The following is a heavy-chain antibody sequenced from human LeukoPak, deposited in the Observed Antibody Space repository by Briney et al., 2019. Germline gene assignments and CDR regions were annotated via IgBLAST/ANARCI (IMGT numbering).Heavy chain of an antibody. V-gene: IGHV3-30-3*01. J-gene: IGHJ4*02. CDR3: ARDTLEMATIQFDY. CDR1: EFTFSTYA. Sequence: GGSLRLSCAASEFTFSTYAMHWVRQAPGKGLEWVAVISYDGSNKYYADSVKGQFTISRDNSKNTLYLQMNSLRAEDTAVYYCARDTLEMATIQFDYWGQGTLVTVSS. CDR2: ISYDGSNK. D-gene: IGHD5-24*01.